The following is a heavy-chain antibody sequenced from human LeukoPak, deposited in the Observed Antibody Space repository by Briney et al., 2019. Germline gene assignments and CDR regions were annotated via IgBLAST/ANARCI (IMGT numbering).Heavy chain of an antibody. CDR2: LHYDGST. J-gene: IGHJ4*02. CDR3: ARYSYGGFYFDY. Sequence: SETLSLTCTVSGGSISGYCWSWLRQPPGKGLEWIGYLHYDGSTTYNPSLKSRVTISLDTSKNQFFLKLSSVTAADTAVYYCARYSYGGFYFDYWGQGTLVTVSS. V-gene: IGHV4-59*08. D-gene: IGHD5-18*01. CDR1: GGSISGYC.